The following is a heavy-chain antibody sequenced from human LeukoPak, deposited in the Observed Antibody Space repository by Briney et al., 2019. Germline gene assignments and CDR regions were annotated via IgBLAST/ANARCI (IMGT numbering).Heavy chain of an antibody. D-gene: IGHD6-19*01. CDR3: AKGGRTIAVAGMMDH. Sequence: GGSLRLSCVASGFTYNHYAMSGARHTTTKGVQCLAGFSGSGGSIYYAEAVKGRLTISRDNAKNTLVVQLNSLTVEDTAIYYCAKGGRTIAVAGMMDHWGQGSLVTVSS. CDR1: GFTYNHYA. CDR2: FSGSGGSI. V-gene: IGHV3-23*01. J-gene: IGHJ4*02.